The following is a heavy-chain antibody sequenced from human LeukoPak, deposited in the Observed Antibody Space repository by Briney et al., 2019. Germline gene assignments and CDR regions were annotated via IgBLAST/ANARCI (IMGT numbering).Heavy chain of an antibody. CDR2: IRTKPNNYAT. Sequence: GGSLKLSCAASGFTFSGFVMHWVRQASGKGLEWVGRIRTKPNNYATSYAASVRGRFSISRDDSKNTAYLQMDSLKTEDTAVYYCTSDTRGHFDYWGQGSLVTVSS. V-gene: IGHV3-73*01. CDR1: GFTFSGFV. CDR3: TSDTRGHFDY. J-gene: IGHJ4*02. D-gene: IGHD2-2*01.